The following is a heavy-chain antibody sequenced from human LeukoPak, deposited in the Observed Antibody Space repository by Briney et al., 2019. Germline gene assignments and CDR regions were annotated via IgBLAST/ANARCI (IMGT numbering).Heavy chain of an antibody. CDR1: GFTFSSYG. CDR2: IRYDGSNK. CDR3: AKDYYDFSSGYYMCFDY. V-gene: IGHV3-30*02. J-gene: IGHJ4*02. Sequence: GGSLRLSCAAAGFTFSSYGMHWVRQAPGKGLEWVAFIRYDGSNKYYADSVKGRFTISRGNSKNTLYLQMNSLRAEDTAVYYCAKDYYDFSSGYYMCFDYWRQGTLVTVSS. D-gene: IGHD3-3*01.